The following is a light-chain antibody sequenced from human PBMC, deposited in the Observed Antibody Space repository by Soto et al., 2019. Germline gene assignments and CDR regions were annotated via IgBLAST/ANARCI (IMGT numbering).Light chain of an antibody. V-gene: IGKV3-11*01. CDR2: DTS. Sequence: ETVLTQSPATLSLSPGERATLSCRASQSVSVYLAWYQQKPGQAPRLLIYDTSNRAAGVPARFSGSGSGTDVTLTISSLEPEDFAVYYCQQRRYWPLTFGGGTKVEIK. CDR1: QSVSVY. CDR3: QQRRYWPLT. J-gene: IGKJ4*01.